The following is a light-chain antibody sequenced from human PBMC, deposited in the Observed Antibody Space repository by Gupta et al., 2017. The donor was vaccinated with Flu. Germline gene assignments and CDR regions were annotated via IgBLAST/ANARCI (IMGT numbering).Light chain of an antibody. J-gene: IGLJ2*01. CDR3: SSYTSGSAYVI. CDR1: SSDIVEYNY. CDR2: EVS. V-gene: IGLV2-14*01. Sequence: SSDIVEYNYVSWYQQYPDKAPKLMISEVSNRPSGVSNRFSGFKSGNTASLTISGLQPEDEADYYCSSYTSGSAYVIFGGGTRLTVL.